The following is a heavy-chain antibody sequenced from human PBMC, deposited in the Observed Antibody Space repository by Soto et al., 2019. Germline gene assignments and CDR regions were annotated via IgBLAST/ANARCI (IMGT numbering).Heavy chain of an antibody. CDR2: INHSGIT. D-gene: IGHD3-3*01. CDR1: GGSFSGYY. Sequence: SETLSLTCAVYGGSFSGYYWSWIRQPPGKGLEWIGEINHSGITNYNPSLKSRVTISVDTSKNQFSLNLTSMTAADTAVYYCARGSVDYNFWSGYYSRFYYFDFWGQGTLVTVS. V-gene: IGHV4-34*01. J-gene: IGHJ4*02. CDR3: ARGSVDYNFWSGYYSRFYYFDF.